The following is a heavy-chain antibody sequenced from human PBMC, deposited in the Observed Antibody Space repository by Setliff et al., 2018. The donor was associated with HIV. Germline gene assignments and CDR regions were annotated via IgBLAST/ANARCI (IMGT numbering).Heavy chain of an antibody. CDR1: GYTLTSNH. D-gene: IGHD1-26*01. CDR3: ARDSELRAFDI. Sequence: ASVKVSCKASGYTLTSNHMHWVRQAPGQGLEWMGIITPIGGGTNYAQKFQGRVTITADKSTSTAYMELSSLRSEDTAVYYRARDSELRAFDIWGQGTMVTVSS. CDR2: ITPIGGGT. V-gene: IGHV1-46*01. J-gene: IGHJ3*02.